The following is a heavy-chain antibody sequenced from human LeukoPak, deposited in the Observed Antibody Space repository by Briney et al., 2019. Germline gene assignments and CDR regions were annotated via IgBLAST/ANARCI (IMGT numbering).Heavy chain of an antibody. D-gene: IGHD2-21*01. Sequence: SETLSLTCTVSGGSISSYYWSWLRQPPGKGLEWIGNIYYSGSTYYNPSLKSRVTISVDTSKNQFSLKLNSVTAADTAVYYCARSVHISAPFDVWGQGTLVTVSS. CDR1: GGSISSYY. CDR3: ARSVHISAPFDV. CDR2: IYYSGST. J-gene: IGHJ4*02. V-gene: IGHV4-59*04.